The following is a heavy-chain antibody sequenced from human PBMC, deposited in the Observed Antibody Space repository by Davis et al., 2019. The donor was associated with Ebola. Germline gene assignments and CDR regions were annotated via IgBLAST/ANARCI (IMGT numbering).Heavy chain of an antibody. CDR1: GFTFSSYS. D-gene: IGHD2/OR15-2a*01. V-gene: IGHV3-21*01. CDR2: ISSSSSYI. Sequence: GESLKISCAASGFTFSSYSMNWVRQAPGKGLEWVSSISSSSSYIYFADSVKGRFTISRDNAKNSLYLQMNSLRAEDTAEYYCARDFLLFHEAYFDYWGQGTLVTVSS. CDR3: ARDFLLFHEAYFDY. J-gene: IGHJ4*02.